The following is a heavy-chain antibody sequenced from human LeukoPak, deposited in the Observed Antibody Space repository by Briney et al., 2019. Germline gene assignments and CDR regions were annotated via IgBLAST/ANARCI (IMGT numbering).Heavy chain of an antibody. V-gene: IGHV3-21*01. D-gene: IGHD6-19*01. CDR2: ISSSSSYI. J-gene: IGHJ4*02. CDR1: AFTFSSYS. CDR3: ARGITVAGLDY. Sequence: GGSLRLSCAASAFTFSSYSMNWVRQAPGKGLEWVSSISSSSSYIYYADSVKGRFTISRDNAKNSLYLQMNSLRAEDTAVYYCARGITVAGLDYWGQGTLVTVSS.